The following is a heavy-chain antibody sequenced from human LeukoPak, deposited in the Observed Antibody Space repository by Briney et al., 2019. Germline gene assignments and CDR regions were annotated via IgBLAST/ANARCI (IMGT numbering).Heavy chain of an antibody. J-gene: IGHJ4*02. CDR3: AKSPFDY. CDR1: GFTFSSYA. CDR2: ISDSDGST. V-gene: IGHV3-23*01. Sequence: PGGSLRLSCAASGFTFSSYAMSWVRQAPGKGLEWVSSISDSDGSTFYADSVKGRFTISTDSSKNTLYLQMNSLRAEDTAVYYCAKSPFDYWGQGTLVTVSS.